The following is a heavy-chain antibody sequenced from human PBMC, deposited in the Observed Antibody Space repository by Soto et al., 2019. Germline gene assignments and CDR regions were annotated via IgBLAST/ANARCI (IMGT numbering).Heavy chain of an antibody. D-gene: IGHD5-12*01. CDR1: GYTFTSYY. J-gene: IGHJ6*02. Sequence: QVQLVQSGAEVKKPGASVKVSCKASGYTFTSYYMHWVRQAPRQGLEWMGIINPSGGSTSYAQKFQGRVTMTRDTSTSTVNMELSSLRSEDTAVYYCARVGPIVATTRTYNYYDYGIDVWGQGTTVTVSS. CDR3: ARVGPIVATTRTYNYYDYGIDV. V-gene: IGHV1-46*01. CDR2: INPSGGST.